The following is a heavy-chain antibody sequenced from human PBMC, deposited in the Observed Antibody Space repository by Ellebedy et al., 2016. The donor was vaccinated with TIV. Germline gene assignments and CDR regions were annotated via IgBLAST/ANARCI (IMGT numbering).Heavy chain of an antibody. V-gene: IGHV3-64*01. D-gene: IGHD3-10*01. CDR1: GFTFSSYA. CDR2: ISSNGGST. Sequence: GESLKISCAASGFTFSSYAMHWVRQAPGKGLEYVSAISSNGGSTYYANSVKGRFTISRDNSKNTLYLQMNSLRAEDTAVYYCARDQGWAYPGSTRFDYWGQGTLVTVSS. J-gene: IGHJ4*03. CDR3: ARDQGWAYPGSTRFDY.